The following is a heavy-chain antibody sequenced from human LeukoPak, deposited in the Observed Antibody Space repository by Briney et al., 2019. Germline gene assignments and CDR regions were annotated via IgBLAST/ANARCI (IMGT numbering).Heavy chain of an antibody. CDR2: IYYRGST. D-gene: IGHD3-10*01. V-gene: IGHV4-59*01. Sequence: SETLSLTCTVSGASLSSYYWSWIRQPPGKGLEWIGYIYYRGSTNYNPSLKSRVTISVDTSKNQFSLKLTSVTAADTAVYYCARDFTPLTWSGEGFDPWGQGTLVTVSS. J-gene: IGHJ5*02. CDR3: ARDFTPLTWSGEGFDP. CDR1: GASLSSYY.